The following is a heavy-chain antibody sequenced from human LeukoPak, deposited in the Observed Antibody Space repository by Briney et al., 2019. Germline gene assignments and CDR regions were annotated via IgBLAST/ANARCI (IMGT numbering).Heavy chain of an antibody. V-gene: IGHV1-46*01. CDR3: ARDRQTEDDYGDYVNAFDI. Sequence: ASVKVSCKASGYTFTSYYMHWVRQAPGQGLEWMGIINPSGGSTSYAQKFQGRVTMTRDTSTSTVYMELSSLRSEDTAVYYCARDRQTEDDYGDYVNAFDIWGQGTMVTVSS. CDR1: GYTFTSYY. D-gene: IGHD4-17*01. J-gene: IGHJ3*02. CDR2: INPSGGST.